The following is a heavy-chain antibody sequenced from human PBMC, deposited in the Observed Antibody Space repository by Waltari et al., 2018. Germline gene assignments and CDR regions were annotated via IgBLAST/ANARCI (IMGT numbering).Heavy chain of an antibody. J-gene: IGHJ5*01. CDR3: ARGGGGDWEWFDS. CDR1: GGSISGFY. CDR2: IYYTGST. Sequence: QVQLQESGPRLLKPSETLSLICTVAGGSISGFYWSWVRQPPGKGLDWIGYIYYTGSTNVNPSLKSRVTMSVDTSKNQFSLKLSSVTAADTSFYYCARGGGGDWEWFDSWGQGTLVTVSS. D-gene: IGHD2-21*02. V-gene: IGHV4-59*01.